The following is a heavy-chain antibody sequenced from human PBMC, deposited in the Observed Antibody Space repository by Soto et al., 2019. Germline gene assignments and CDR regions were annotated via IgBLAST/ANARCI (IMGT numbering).Heavy chain of an antibody. CDR1: GYTFTTYG. J-gene: IGHJ4*02. Sequence: QVQLVQSGGEVKKPGASVKVSCRASGYTFTTYGISWVRQAPGQGLEWMGWISGYNDKPKYAQELQDRVTVTTDTSTITAYMELRSLKSDDTAVYYCAREYCSGGSCYGVDYWGQGTLVTVSS. D-gene: IGHD2-15*01. CDR2: ISGYNDKP. CDR3: AREYCSGGSCYGVDY. V-gene: IGHV1-18*04.